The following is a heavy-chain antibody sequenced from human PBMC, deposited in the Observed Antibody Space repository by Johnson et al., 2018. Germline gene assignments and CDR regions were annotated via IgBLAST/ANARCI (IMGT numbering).Heavy chain of an antibody. J-gene: IGHJ3*02. V-gene: IGHV3-30*03. D-gene: IGHD3-22*01. CDR2: ISYDGSNK. CDR3: AATYYYDSSGHDAFDI. CDR1: GFTFSSYG. Sequence: VQLVETGGGVVQPGRSXRLSCAASGFTFSSYGMHWVRQAPGKGLEWVAVISYDGSNKYFADSVKGRFPISRDNSKNTLYLQMNSLRADDTAVYYCAATYYYDSSGHDAFDIWGQGTMVTVSS.